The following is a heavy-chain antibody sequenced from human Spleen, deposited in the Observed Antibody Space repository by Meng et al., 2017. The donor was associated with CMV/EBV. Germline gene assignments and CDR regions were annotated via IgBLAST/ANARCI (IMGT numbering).Heavy chain of an antibody. CDR1: GYTFTSYG. V-gene: IGHV1-18*01. CDR2: ISTHTGDT. D-gene: IGHD3/OR15-3a*01. Sequence: ASVKVSCKASGYTFTSYGISWVRQAPGQGLEWMGWISTHTGDTIYARDFLGRVTMTRETSTSTAYMELMSLRSDDTAVYYCARDEDDFWTGSFRNWFDPWGQGTLVTVSS. J-gene: IGHJ5*02. CDR3: ARDEDDFWTGSFRNWFDP.